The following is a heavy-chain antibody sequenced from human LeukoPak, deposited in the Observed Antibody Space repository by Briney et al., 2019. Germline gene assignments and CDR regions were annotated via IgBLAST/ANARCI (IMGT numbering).Heavy chain of an antibody. J-gene: IGHJ4*02. CDR1: GFTFSSYW. D-gene: IGHD1-26*01. Sequence: GGSLRLSCAASGFTFSSYWMSWVRQAPGKGLEWVANIKQDGSEKYYVDSVKGRFTISRDNAKNSLYLQMNSLRAEDTAVYYCARVDVGWEPYYFDYWGQGTLVTVSS. CDR3: ARVDVGWEPYYFDY. V-gene: IGHV3-7*01. CDR2: IKQDGSEK.